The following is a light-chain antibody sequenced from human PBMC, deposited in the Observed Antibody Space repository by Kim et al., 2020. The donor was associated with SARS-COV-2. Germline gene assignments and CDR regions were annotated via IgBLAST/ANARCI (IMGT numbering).Light chain of an antibody. CDR3: QSYDNRLSVWV. CDR2: ENN. J-gene: IGLJ3*02. Sequence: GVAVSCTGCCSNIGADYFEHWYRQVPGTATEVLIFENNKRPSGVPDRFSGSKTGASAALAITGLEAEDEADYYCQSYDNRLSVWVFGGGTKLTVL. V-gene: IGLV1-40*03. CDR1: CSNIGADYF.